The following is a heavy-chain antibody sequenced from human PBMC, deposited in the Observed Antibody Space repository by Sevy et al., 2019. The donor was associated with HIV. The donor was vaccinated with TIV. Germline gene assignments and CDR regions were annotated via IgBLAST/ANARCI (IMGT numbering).Heavy chain of an antibody. CDR2: FDPEDGET. CDR3: ATLDFWSENPFYGTDV. CDR1: GYTLTKLP. Sequence: ASVKVSCKVSGYTLTKLPMHWVRQAPGKGLEWMGGFDPEDGETIYAQRFQGRVIMTEDTSTDTAYMELSSLRSEDTAVYYCATLDFWSENPFYGTDVWGQGTTVTVSS. V-gene: IGHV1-24*01. D-gene: IGHD3-3*01. J-gene: IGHJ6*02.